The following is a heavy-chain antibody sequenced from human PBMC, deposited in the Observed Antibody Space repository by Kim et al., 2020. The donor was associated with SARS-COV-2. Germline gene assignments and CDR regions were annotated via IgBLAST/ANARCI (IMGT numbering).Heavy chain of an antibody. Sequence: YAQKFQGRVTITADESTSTAYMELSSLRSEDTAVYYCARETDGYNRFFLYWGQGTLVTVSS. J-gene: IGHJ4*02. CDR3: ARETDGYNRFFLY. D-gene: IGHD5-12*01. V-gene: IGHV1-69*01.